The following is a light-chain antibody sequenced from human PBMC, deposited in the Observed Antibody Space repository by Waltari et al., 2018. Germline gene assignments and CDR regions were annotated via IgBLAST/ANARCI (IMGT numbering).Light chain of an antibody. CDR2: GAS. J-gene: IGKJ1*01. Sequence: EIVLTQSPGTLSLSLGERATVSCRASQSVSRALAWYQQKPGVAPRLLSYGASTRATGSADWCSGSGSGTDFSLTISRLEPDEFAVYYCQHYLRLPVTFGQGTTVEI. CDR1: QSVSRA. V-gene: IGKV3-20*01. CDR3: QHYLRLPVT.